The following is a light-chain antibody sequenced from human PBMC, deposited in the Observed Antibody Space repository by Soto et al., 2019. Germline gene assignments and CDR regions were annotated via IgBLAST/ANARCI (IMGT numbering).Light chain of an antibody. CDR3: LSYDNSLSSPVL. CDR1: SSSIGAGYD. Sequence: QSALTQPPSVSGAPGQRVTIPCTGSSSSIGAGYDVHWYQQLPGTAPKLIIYGNNNRPSGVPDRFSGSRSGTSASLAITGLQAEYEADYFCLSYDNSLSSPVLFGGGTKLPVL. CDR2: GNN. V-gene: IGLV1-40*01. J-gene: IGLJ2*01.